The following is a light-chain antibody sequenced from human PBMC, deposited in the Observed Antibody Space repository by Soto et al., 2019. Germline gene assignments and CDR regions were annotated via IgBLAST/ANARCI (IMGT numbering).Light chain of an antibody. CDR3: QHYGYPQWT. CDR2: GVS. Sequence: IVLTQSPGTLSLSPGEIATLSCRASQTGSNSYLAWYQQKSGQAPRLLIYGVSTRATGIPDRFSGSGSGTEFALTISRLEPEDFAVYICQHYGYPQWTFGPGTKVEIK. V-gene: IGKV3-20*01. CDR1: QTGSNSY. J-gene: IGKJ1*01.